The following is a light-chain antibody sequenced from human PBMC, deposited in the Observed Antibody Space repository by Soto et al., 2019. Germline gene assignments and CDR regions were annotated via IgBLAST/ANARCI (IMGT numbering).Light chain of an antibody. CDR1: QSISTW. Sequence: DIQMTQSPSTLSASVGDRVTITCRARQSISTWLAWYQKKPGKAPKLLIYKASGLESGVPSRFSGSGSGTDFTLTISSLQPDDFATYFCQQYESYSPLTFGGGTKVDIK. CDR3: QQYESYSPLT. J-gene: IGKJ4*01. V-gene: IGKV1-5*03. CDR2: KAS.